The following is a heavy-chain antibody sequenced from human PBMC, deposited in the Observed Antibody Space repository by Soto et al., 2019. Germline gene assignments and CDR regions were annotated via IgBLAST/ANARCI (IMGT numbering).Heavy chain of an antibody. J-gene: IGHJ6*02. CDR1: GGSISSYY. D-gene: IGHD1-20*01. CDR3: ARYHLYNHYRMDG. Sequence: QVQLQESGPGLVKPSETLSLTCTVSGGSISSYYWRWIRQPPGKGLEWIGYIYYSGSTNCNPSLNTRLTISVDKTKSLISLRPSSVSAPGSEVYYDARYHLYNHYRMDGWGQGRTVT. V-gene: IGHV4-59*01. CDR2: IYYSGST.